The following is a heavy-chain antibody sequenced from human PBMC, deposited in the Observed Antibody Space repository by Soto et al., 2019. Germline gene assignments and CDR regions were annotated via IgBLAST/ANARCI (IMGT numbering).Heavy chain of an antibody. Sequence: GESLKISYEGSGYSVTSSRIGWVRQMPGKGLEWMGIIYPSDSDTRYSPSFQGQVTISADKSISTAYLQMNSLRAEDTAVYYCAREYYGSGAYWGQGTLVTVSS. J-gene: IGHJ4*02. CDR1: GYSVTSSR. CDR3: AREYYGSGAY. D-gene: IGHD3-10*01. CDR2: IYPSDSDT. V-gene: IGHV5-51*01.